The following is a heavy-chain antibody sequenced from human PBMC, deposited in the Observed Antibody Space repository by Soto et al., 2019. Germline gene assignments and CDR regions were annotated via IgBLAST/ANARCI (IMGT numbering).Heavy chain of an antibody. CDR3: ARGSRWLQFTDV. D-gene: IGHD5-12*01. J-gene: IGHJ6*02. Sequence: SETLSLTCAVYGGSFSGYYWSWIRQPPGKGLEWIGEINHSGSANYNPSLKSRVTISVDTSKNQFSLKLSSVTAADTAVYYCARGSRWLQFTDVWGQGTTVTV. CDR2: INHSGSA. CDR1: GGSFSGYY. V-gene: IGHV4-34*01.